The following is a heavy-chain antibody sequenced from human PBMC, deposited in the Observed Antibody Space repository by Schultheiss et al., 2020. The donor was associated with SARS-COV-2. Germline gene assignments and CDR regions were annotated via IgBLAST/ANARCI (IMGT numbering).Heavy chain of an antibody. D-gene: IGHD2-8*02. J-gene: IGHJ4*02. CDR2: IYYSGST. V-gene: IGHV4-31*03. CDR3: ARDRRTGGIPVVN. CDR1: GGSISSGGYY. Sequence: SETLSLTCTVSGGSISSGGYYWSWIRQHPGKGLEWIGYIYYSGSTYYNPSLKSRVTISVDTSKNQFSLKLSSVTAADTAVYYCARDRRTGGIPVVNWGQGTLVTVSS.